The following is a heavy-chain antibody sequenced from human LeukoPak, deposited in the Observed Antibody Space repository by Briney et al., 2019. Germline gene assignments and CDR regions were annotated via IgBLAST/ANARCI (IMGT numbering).Heavy chain of an antibody. J-gene: IGHJ4*02. D-gene: IGHD3-22*01. CDR1: GFIFSSYG. CDR2: IWYDGSNK. CDR3: ARDDSSAYLNN. Sequence: GGSLRLSCAASGFIFSSYGMHWVRQAPGKGLEWVAVIWYDGSNKYYADSVKGRFTISRDNPENTLYLQMNSLRAEDTAVYYCARDDSSAYLNNWGQGTLVTVSS. V-gene: IGHV3-33*01.